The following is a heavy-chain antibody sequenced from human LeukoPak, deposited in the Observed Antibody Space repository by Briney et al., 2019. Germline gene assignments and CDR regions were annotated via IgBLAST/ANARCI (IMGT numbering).Heavy chain of an antibody. V-gene: IGHV3-74*01. CDR1: GFTSSSYW. D-gene: IGHD3-10*01. CDR2: ISGDGTAR. CDR3: VRGRGSYGWFDP. J-gene: IGHJ5*02. Sequence: GGSLRLSCAASGFTSSSYWMHWVRQVPGKGLVWVSRISGDGTARNYADSVKGRLTISRDDAKNTVDLQMNSLRGEDTAVYYCVRGRGSYGWFDPWGQGTLVTVSS.